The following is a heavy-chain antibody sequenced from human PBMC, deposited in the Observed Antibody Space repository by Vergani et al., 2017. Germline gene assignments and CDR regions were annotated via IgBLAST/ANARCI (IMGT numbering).Heavy chain of an antibody. D-gene: IGHD6-19*01. CDR3: AKVGRSEVAGTFGAFDI. J-gene: IGHJ3*02. CDR1: GFTFDNYA. Sequence: EVHLLESGGGLIQPGGSLRISCAASGFTFDNYAMTWVRQAPGKGLQWVSTLSASDRRTHYADSVKGRFTISRDISKNTLFLHMNSLRPEDTAVYYCAKVGRSEVAGTFGAFDIWVQGTMVTVSS. CDR2: LSASDRRT. V-gene: IGHV3-23*01.